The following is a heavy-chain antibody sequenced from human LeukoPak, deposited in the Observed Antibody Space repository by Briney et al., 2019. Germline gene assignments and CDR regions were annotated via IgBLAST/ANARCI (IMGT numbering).Heavy chain of an antibody. CDR2: ISSSGSTI. J-gene: IGHJ4*02. CDR1: GFTFSDYY. CDR3: ARQKYSSSSDY. Sequence: GGSLRLSCAASGFTFSDYYISWIRQAPGKGLEWVSYISSSGSTIYYADSVKGRFTISRDNAKNSLYLQMNSLRAEDTAVYYCARQKYSSSSDYWGQGTLVTVSS. D-gene: IGHD6-6*01. V-gene: IGHV3-11*01.